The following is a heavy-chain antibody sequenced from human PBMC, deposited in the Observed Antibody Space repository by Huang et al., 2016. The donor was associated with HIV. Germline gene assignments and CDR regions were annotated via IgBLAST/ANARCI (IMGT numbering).Heavy chain of an antibody. CDR3: ASSDLWSGYFTY. D-gene: IGHD3-3*01. J-gene: IGHJ4*02. CDR2: FDTEEGKT. CDR1: GDTLIELS. V-gene: IGHV1-24*01. Sequence: QVQLIQSGAEVRKPGASVQVSCKVSGDTLIELSMHWVRQTGKEGLEWIGGFDTEEGKTIYAQKFQGRLSMTEDTSTDTADMQLSSLRPEDSAVYFCASSDLWSGYFTYWGQGALVTVSS.